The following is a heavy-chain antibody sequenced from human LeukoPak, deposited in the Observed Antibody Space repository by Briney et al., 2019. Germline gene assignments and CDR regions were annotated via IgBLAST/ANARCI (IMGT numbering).Heavy chain of an antibody. V-gene: IGHV3-11*06. CDR2: ISSSSSYT. CDR1: GFTFSDCY. J-gene: IGHJ4*02. Sequence: GGSLRLSCAASGFTFSDCYMSWIRQAPGKGLEWVSYISSSSSYTNYADSVKGRFTISRDNAKNSLYLQMNSLRAEDTAVYYCARVPSSISSTAIIFYYFDYWGQGTLVTVSS. D-gene: IGHD2-21*02. CDR3: ARVPSSISSTAIIFYYFDY.